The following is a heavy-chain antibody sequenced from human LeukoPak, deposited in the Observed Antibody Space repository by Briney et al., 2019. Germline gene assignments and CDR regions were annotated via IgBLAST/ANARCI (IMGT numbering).Heavy chain of an antibody. V-gene: IGHV3-23*01. D-gene: IGHD6-6*01. CDR2: ISGSGGST. J-gene: IGHJ4*02. CDR1: GFTFSNYA. Sequence: PGGTLRLSCEASGFTFSNYAMSWVRQAPGKGLEWVSGISGSGGSTYYADSVKGRFTISRDNSKNTLYLQMNSLRAEDTAVYYCAKEDSRVLAQPFDYWGQGTLVTVSS. CDR3: AKEDSRVLAQPFDY.